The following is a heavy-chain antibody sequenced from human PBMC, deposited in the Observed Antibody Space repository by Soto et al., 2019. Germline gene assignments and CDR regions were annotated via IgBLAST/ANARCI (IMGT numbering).Heavy chain of an antibody. Sequence: SVKVSGKRSGYTFINYGFSWVRRAPGQGLEWMGWISAYNGNTNYAQKLQGRVTMTTDTSTSTAYMELRSLRSDDTAVYYCAREGITGTSPLDYWGQGTLVTVS. CDR1: GYTFINYG. J-gene: IGHJ4*02. D-gene: IGHD1-7*01. V-gene: IGHV1-18*01. CDR3: AREGITGTSPLDY. CDR2: ISAYNGNT.